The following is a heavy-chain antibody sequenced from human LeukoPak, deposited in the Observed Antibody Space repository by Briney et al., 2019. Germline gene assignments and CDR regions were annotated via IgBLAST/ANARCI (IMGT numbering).Heavy chain of an antibody. Sequence: GPLRLSCAASGFTFSSYSMNWVRQAPGKGLGWGSYIISSSSTIYYADSVKGRFTISRDNAKNSLYLQMNSLRAEDTAVYYCAEGPYYDILTGYSSDAFHIWGQGTVVTVSS. CDR3: AEGPYYDILTGYSSDAFHI. CDR2: IISSSSTI. D-gene: IGHD3-9*01. V-gene: IGHV3-48*01. CDR1: GFTFSSYS. J-gene: IGHJ3*02.